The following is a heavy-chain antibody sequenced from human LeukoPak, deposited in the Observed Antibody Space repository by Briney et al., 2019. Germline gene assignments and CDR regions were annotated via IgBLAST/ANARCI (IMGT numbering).Heavy chain of an antibody. CDR3: ARGYSSGRYGVDY. Sequence: ALISYDGSNKYYADSVKGRFTISRDNAKNSLYLQMNSLRAEDTAVYYCARGYSSGRYGVDYWGQGTLVTVSS. CDR2: ISYDGSNK. V-gene: IGHV3-33*05. D-gene: IGHD6-19*01. J-gene: IGHJ4*02.